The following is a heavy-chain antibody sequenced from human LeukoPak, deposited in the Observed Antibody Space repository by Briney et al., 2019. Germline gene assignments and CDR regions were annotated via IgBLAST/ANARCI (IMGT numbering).Heavy chain of an antibody. J-gene: IGHJ4*03. CDR3: ARKTYYYGSGSYYYFDY. Sequence: GGSLRLSCAASGFTLSGYSMNWVRQAPGKGLEWVSSISSSSNYIYYADSVKGRFTISRDNAKNSLYLQMNSLRAEDTAVYYCARKTYYYGSGSYYYFDYWGQGTMVTVSS. D-gene: IGHD3-10*01. CDR1: GFTLSGYS. CDR2: ISSSSNYI. V-gene: IGHV3-21*01.